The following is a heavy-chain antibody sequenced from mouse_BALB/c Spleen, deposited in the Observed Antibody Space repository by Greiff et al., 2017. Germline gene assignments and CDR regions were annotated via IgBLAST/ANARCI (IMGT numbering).Heavy chain of an antibody. D-gene: IGHD2-3*01. J-gene: IGHJ1*01. Sequence: QGVESGGGLVKPGGSLKLSCAASGFAFSSYDMSWVRQTPEKRLEWVAYISSGGGSTYYPDTVKGRFTISRDNAKNTLYLQMSSLKSEDTAMYYCARGLLWYFDVWGAGTTVTVSS. CDR2: ISSGGGST. V-gene: IGHV5-12-1*01. CDR3: ARGLLWYFDV. CDR1: GFAFSSYD.